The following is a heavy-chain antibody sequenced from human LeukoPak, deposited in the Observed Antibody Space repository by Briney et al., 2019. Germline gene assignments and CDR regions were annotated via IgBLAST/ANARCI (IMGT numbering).Heavy chain of an antibody. J-gene: IGHJ4*02. V-gene: IGHV3-23*01. CDR1: GFTFSSYA. CDR3: AKAPIYDSTGYYREYDY. Sequence: PGGSLRLSCAASGFTFSSYALSWVRQAPGRGLQWVSAISHTGGSTYYADSVKGRFTISRDNSKNTLYVKMNSLRADDTAVYYCAKAPIYDSTGYYREYDYWGQGTLVTVSS. D-gene: IGHD3-22*01. CDR2: ISHTGGST.